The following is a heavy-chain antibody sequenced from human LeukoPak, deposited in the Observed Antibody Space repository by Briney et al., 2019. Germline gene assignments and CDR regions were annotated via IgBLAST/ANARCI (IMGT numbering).Heavy chain of an antibody. CDR3: ARDTYKFNTGYYFDY. V-gene: IGHV4-34*01. CDR2: INHSGSS. J-gene: IGHJ4*02. D-gene: IGHD1-14*01. Sequence: PSETLSLTCAVYGGSFSGYYWGWLRHPPGKGLEGLREINHSGSSNYNPSLMSRVTISVATSKNQFSLRLSSVTAADTAVYYCARDTYKFNTGYYFDYWGQGTLVTVSS. CDR1: GGSFSGYY.